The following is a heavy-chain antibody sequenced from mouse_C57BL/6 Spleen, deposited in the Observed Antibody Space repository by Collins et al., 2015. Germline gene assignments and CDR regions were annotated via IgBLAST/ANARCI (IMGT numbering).Heavy chain of an antibody. D-gene: IGHD1-1*01. J-gene: IGHJ4*01. CDR2: SSGI. V-gene: IGHV1-54*01. Sequence: SSGINAEYMGKGKATLTADKSSSTAYMQLSSLTSEDSAVYFCVTTVVATDAMDYWGQGTSVTVSS. CDR3: VTTVVATDAMDY.